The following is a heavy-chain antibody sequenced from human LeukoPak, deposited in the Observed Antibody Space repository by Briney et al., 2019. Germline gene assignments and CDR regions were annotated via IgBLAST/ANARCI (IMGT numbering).Heavy chain of an antibody. CDR1: GYSLGKNYY. D-gene: IGHD3-16*01. CDR2: IYGTGST. V-gene: IGHV4-38-2*01. CDR3: ARYDSRGSASTRFDY. Sequence: ASETLSLTCAVSGYSLGKNYYWGWIRQPPGKGLESIGRIYGTGSTSYNPSLMNRVTMSVDTSTNHFSLKLTSVTAADTAVYYCARYDSRGSASTRFDYWGQGILVTISS. J-gene: IGHJ4*02.